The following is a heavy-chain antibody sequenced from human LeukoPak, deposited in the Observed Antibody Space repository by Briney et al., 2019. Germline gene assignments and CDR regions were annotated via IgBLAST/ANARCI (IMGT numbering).Heavy chain of an antibody. V-gene: IGHV3-48*04. CDR2: ISSSGSTI. CDR1: GFTFSSYS. CDR3: ARGGSWIQLWLPLDP. J-gene: IGHJ5*02. D-gene: IGHD5-18*01. Sequence: GGSLRLSCAASGFTFSSYSMNWVRQAPGKGLEWVSYISSSGSTIYYADSVKGRFTISRDNAKNSLYLQMNSLRAEDTAVYYCARGGSWIQLWLPLDPWGQGTLVTVSS.